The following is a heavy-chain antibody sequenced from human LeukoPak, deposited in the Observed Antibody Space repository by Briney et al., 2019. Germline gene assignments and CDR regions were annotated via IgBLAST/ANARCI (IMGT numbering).Heavy chain of an antibody. CDR3: WGGDYYYYGMDV. V-gene: IGHV3-15*01. CDR1: GFTFSNAW. Sequence: GGSLRLSCAASGFTFSNAWMSWVRQAPGKGLEWVGRIKSKTDGGTTDYAAPVKGRFTISRDDSKNTLYLQMNSLKTEDTAVYYCWGGDYYYYGMDVWGKGTTVTGSS. CDR2: IKSKTDGGTT. J-gene: IGHJ6*04. D-gene: IGHD3-10*01.